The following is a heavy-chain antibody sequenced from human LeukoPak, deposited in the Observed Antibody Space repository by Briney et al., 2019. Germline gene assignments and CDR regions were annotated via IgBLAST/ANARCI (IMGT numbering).Heavy chain of an antibody. CDR2: INTNTGNP. CDR3: ARAHLWWLLDY. CDR1: GYTFTSYG. J-gene: IGHJ4*02. D-gene: IGHD5-12*01. V-gene: IGHV7-4-1*02. Sequence: GASVKVSCKASGYTFTSYGVNWVRQAPGQGLEWMGWINTNTGNPTYAQAFTGQFVFSLDTSVNTAYLQISSLGAEDTAVYYCARAHLWWLLDYWGQGTLVTVSS.